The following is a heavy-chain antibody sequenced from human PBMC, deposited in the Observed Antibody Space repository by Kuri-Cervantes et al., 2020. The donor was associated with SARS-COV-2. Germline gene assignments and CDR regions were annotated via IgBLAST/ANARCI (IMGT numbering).Heavy chain of an antibody. V-gene: IGHV3-21*01. Sequence: GGSLRLSCAASGFTFSDYYMSWVRQAPGKGLEWVSSISSSSSYIYYADSVKGRFTISRDNAKNSLYLQMNSLRAEDTAVYYCARDLYVYGMDVWGQGTTVTVSS. D-gene: IGHD3-16*01. CDR1: GFTFSDYY. CDR2: ISSSSSYI. J-gene: IGHJ6*02. CDR3: ARDLYVYGMDV.